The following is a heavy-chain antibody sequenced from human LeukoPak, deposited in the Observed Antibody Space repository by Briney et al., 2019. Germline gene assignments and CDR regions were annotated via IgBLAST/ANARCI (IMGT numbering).Heavy chain of an antibody. V-gene: IGHV4-59*01. CDR3: ARRHVEYSSSSDPYYFDY. J-gene: IGHJ4*02. D-gene: IGHD6-6*01. CDR2: LYYSGST. CDR1: GGSIGSYY. Sequence: PSETLSLTCTVSGGSIGSYYWTWIRQPPGKGLERIGSLYYSGSTNYNPSLKSRVTISVDTSKNQFSLKLSSVTAADTAVYYCARRHVEYSSSSDPYYFDYWGQGTLVTVSS.